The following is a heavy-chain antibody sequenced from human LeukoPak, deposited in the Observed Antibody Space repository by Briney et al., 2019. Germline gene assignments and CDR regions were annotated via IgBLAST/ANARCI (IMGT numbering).Heavy chain of an antibody. J-gene: IGHJ1*01. V-gene: IGHV4-59*01. CDR1: GGSINNYY. CDR2: IYYSGST. Sequence: SETLSPTCTVSGGSINNYYWSWIRQPPGKGLEWIGYIYYSGSTSYNPPLKSRVTISVDTSKNQFSLKLSSVTAADTAVYYCVRDHYYDSSGYTFRHWGQGTLVTVSS. CDR3: VRDHYYDSSGYTFRH. D-gene: IGHD3-22*01.